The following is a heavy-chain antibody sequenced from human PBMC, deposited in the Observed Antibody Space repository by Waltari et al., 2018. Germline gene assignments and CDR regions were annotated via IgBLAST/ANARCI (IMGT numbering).Heavy chain of an antibody. J-gene: IGHJ5*02. CDR2: ISASGGGS. V-gene: IGHV3-23*01. CDR3: GKDQENDPSCEVT. Sequence: EVQLFESGGDLVQPGGSLRLSCAASGFTFTNYAMIWVRQVPGKGLEWVSSISASGGGSYYADSVKGRFTISRDNSRGTLSLQMNSLTAEDTAVYYCGKDQENDPSCEVTWGQGTLVTVSS. CDR1: GFTFTNYA.